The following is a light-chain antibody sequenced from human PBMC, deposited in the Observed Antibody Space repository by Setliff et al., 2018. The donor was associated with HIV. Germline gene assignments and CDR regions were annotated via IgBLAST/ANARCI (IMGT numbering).Light chain of an antibody. J-gene: IGLJ1*01. CDR1: SSDVGGYNY. Sequence: QSVLTQPASVSGSPGQSITISCTGTSSDVGGYNYVSWYQLHPGKAPKLMIFDVSLRPSGVSNRFSGSKSGNTASLTISGLRAEDAADYFCNSYRSGSPYVFGTGTKVTVL. CDR2: DVS. CDR3: NSYRSGSPYV. V-gene: IGLV2-14*01.